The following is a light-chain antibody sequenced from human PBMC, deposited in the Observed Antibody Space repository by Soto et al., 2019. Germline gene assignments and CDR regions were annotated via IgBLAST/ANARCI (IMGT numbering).Light chain of an antibody. CDR3: QQYNNWPRT. Sequence: EIVMTQSPATLSVSPGERATLSCRASQNVNSNLAWYQQKPGQAPRLLMYGASTRATGIPVRFSGSGSGTEFTLTISSLQSEDFAVYYCQQYNNWPRTFGHGTKVEIK. J-gene: IGKJ1*01. CDR1: QNVNSN. CDR2: GAS. V-gene: IGKV3-15*01.